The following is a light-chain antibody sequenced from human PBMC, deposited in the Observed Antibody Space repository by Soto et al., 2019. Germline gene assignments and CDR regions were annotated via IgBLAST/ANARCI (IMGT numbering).Light chain of an antibody. J-gene: IGKJ2*01. Sequence: EIVLTQSPGTLSLSPGERATLSCRASQSVSASYFAWYQQKPGQAPTLLIYGASCRATGIPDSFSGSVSGTDFTLIISRLEHEDFAVYYCQQYCSSPSYTFGQGTKLEIK. V-gene: IGKV3-20*01. CDR3: QQYCSSPSYT. CDR2: GAS. CDR1: QSVSASY.